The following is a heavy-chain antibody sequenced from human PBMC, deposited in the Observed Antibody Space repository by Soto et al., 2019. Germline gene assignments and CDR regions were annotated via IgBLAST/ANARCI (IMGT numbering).Heavy chain of an antibody. CDR1: GGSLTNYF. CDR2: IRYSGKT. D-gene: IGHD2-21*02. CDR3: ARFQYTVVTPFDL. V-gene: IGHV4-59*01. J-gene: IGHJ3*01. Sequence: QVQLQESGPGLVEPSETLSLTCTVSGGSLTNYFWTWIRQSPGKGLEWIAYIRYSGKTGYNPSLKSRVTISLDPPKNQFSLKLTSVTAADTAIYYCARFQYTVVTPFDLWGQGTMVIVSS.